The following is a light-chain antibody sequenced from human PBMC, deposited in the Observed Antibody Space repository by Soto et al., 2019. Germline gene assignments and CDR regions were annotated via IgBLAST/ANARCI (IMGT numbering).Light chain of an antibody. CDR1: QSVSSY. V-gene: IGKV3-11*01. CDR3: QQRSNWPPM. CDR2: DAS. J-gene: IGKJ1*01. Sequence: IVLTQSPATLSLSPGERATLSCRASQSVSSYLAWYQQKPGQAPRLLIYDASNRATGIPARFSGSGSGTDFTLTISSLEPEDFAVYYCQQRSNWPPMFGQGTKVDI.